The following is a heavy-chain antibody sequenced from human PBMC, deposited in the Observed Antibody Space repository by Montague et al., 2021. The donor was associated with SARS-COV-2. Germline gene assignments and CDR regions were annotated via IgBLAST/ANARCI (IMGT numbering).Heavy chain of an antibody. J-gene: IGHJ5*02. Sequence: SETLSLTCTVSGGSISSYYWSWIRQPPGKGLEWIGYIYCSGSTNYNPSLKSRVTISIDTSKNQFSLKLSSVTAADTAVYYCARAQMNRITIFGVVAEFDPWGQGTLVTVSS. CDR2: IYCSGST. CDR1: GGSISSYY. V-gene: IGHV4-59*01. D-gene: IGHD3-3*01. CDR3: ARAQMNRITIFGVVAEFDP.